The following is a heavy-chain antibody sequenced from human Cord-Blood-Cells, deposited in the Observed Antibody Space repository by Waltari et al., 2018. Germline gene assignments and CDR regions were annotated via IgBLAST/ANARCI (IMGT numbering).Heavy chain of an antibody. J-gene: IGHJ2*01. Sequence: GPGLVKPSQTLSLTCTVSGGSISSGGYYWSWIRQHPGKGLEWIGYIYYSGSTYYNPSLKSRVTISVDTSKNQFSLKLSSVTAADTAVYYCARDRLMQTETGVYWYFDLWGRGTLVTVSS. V-gene: IGHV4-31*03. D-gene: IGHD7-27*01. CDR3: ARDRLMQTETGVYWYFDL. CDR2: IYYSGST. CDR1: GGSISSGGYY.